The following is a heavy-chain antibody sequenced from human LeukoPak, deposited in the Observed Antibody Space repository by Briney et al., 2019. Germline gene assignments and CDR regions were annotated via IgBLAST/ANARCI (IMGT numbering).Heavy chain of an antibody. J-gene: IGHJ4*02. V-gene: IGHV4-34*01. Sequence: SETLSLTCAVYGGSFSGYYWSWIRQPPGKGLEWIGEINHSGSTNYNPSLKSRVTISVDTSKNQFSLKLSSVTAADTAVYYCARGVVEMATMGLDYWGQGTLVTVSS. D-gene: IGHD5-24*01. CDR3: ARGVVEMATMGLDY. CDR1: GGSFSGYY. CDR2: INHSGST.